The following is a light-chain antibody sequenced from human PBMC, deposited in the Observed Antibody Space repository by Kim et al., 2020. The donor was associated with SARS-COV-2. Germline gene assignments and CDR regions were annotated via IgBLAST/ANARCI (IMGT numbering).Light chain of an antibody. CDR3: QVWDSTSGHWV. CDR1: DIGSRS. CDR2: YDN. Sequence: SYELTQPPSLSGAPGETARITCAGDDIGSRSVYWYQLRPGQAPLLVVLYDNDRPSGIPERLCGSHSDDWSTLTMDRVEAGDEADYYCQVWDSTSGHWVFGGGTQLTVL. J-gene: IGLJ3*02. V-gene: IGLV3-21*04.